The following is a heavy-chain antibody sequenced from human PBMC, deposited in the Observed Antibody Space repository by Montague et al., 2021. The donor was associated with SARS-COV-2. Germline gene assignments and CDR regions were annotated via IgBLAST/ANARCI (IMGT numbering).Heavy chain of an antibody. CDR1: GFDFSSYP. J-gene: IGHJ4*02. D-gene: IGHD2-2*03. V-gene: IGHV3-30-3*01. CDR2: IPYDGSNQ. Sequence: SLRLSCAASGFDFSSYPMHWVRQAPGKGLGWVAVIPYDGSNQYYVDSVKGRFTISRDNSKNTVFLQMNSLRADDTAVYYCVGALDIVVVAATMGFEHWGQGTLVTVSA. CDR3: VGALDIVVVAATMGFEH.